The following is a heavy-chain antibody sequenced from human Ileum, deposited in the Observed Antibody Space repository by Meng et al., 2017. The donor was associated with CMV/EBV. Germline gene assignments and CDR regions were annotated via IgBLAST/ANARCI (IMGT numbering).Heavy chain of an antibody. Sequence: KPSGYTFTYLPINWVRQAPGQGLEWMGQINTKTGKAIYAQGFAGRFEFSLDTSVSTAYLQINSLKAEDTAMYYCTRDYSYGGYTEFDYWGQGTLVTVSS. CDR1: GYTFTYLP. V-gene: IGHV7-4-1*02. CDR2: INTKTGKA. CDR3: TRDYSYGGYTEFDY. J-gene: IGHJ4*02. D-gene: IGHD5-12*01.